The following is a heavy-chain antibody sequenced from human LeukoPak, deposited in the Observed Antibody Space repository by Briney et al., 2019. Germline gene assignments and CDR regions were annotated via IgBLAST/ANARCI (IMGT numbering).Heavy chain of an antibody. J-gene: IGHJ4*02. D-gene: IGHD6-13*01. Sequence: SETLSLTCTVSGGSISSGDYYWSWIRQPPGKGLEWIGYIYYSGSTYYNPSLKSRVTISVDASKNQFSLKLSSVTAADTAVYYCARDLKGIAASWGQGTLVTVSS. CDR1: GGSISSGDYY. CDR3: ARDLKGIAAS. CDR2: IYYSGST. V-gene: IGHV4-30-4*01.